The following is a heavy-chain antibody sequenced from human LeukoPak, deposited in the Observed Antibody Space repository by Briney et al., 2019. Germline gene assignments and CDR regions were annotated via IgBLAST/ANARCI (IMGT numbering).Heavy chain of an antibody. CDR1: GDSTSSGGYY. CDR3: ARTRGCSSTSCYSPSPYMDV. Sequence: SETLSLTCTVSGDSTSSGGYYRSWIRQHPGKGLEWIAYIYYSGSTYYNPSLKSRVIISVDTSKNQFSLKLSSVTAADTAVYYCARTRGCSSTSCYSPSPYMDVWGKGTTVTVSS. J-gene: IGHJ6*03. V-gene: IGHV4-31*03. D-gene: IGHD2-2*01. CDR2: IYYSGST.